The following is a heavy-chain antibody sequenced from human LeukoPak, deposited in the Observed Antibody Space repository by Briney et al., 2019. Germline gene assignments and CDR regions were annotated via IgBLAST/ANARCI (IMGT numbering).Heavy chain of an antibody. J-gene: IGHJ4*02. V-gene: IGHV4-61*03. CDR3: TRDAGWLIDY. Sequence: SETLSLTCTVSGYSISSGYYWGWIRQPPGKGLEWIGYFYNSGRSTYNPSLKSRVTISADTSKNHFSLKLNSVTTADTAVYYCTRDAGWLIDYWGQGILVTVSS. CDR1: GYSISSGYY. CDR2: FYNSGRS. D-gene: IGHD3-16*01.